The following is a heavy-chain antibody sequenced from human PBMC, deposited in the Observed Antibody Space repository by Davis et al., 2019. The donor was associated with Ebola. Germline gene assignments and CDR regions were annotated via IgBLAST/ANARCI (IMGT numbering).Heavy chain of an antibody. D-gene: IGHD2-15*01. V-gene: IGHV3-33*01. CDR2: IWYDGSNK. CDR1: GFTFSSYG. CDR3: ARGGYCSGGSCYTDLGY. J-gene: IGHJ4*02. Sequence: GGSLRLSCAASGFTFSSYGMHWVRQAPGKGLEWVALIWYDGSNKYYADSVKGRFTISRDNSKNTLYLQMNSLRAEDTAVYYCARGGYCSGGSCYTDLGYWGQGTLVTVSS.